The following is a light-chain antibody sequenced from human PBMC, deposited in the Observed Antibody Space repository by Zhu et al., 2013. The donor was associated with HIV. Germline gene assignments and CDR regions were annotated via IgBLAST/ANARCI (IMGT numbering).Light chain of an antibody. J-gene: IGKJ1*01. Sequence: AIQLTQSPSSLSASVGDRVAITCRASQGINSALAWYQQKVGKPPNLLIYDVSDLESGVPSRFSGSGSGTDFTLTISSLQPDDLATYYCQQYNSYPWTFGQGTKVEIK. CDR2: DVS. CDR3: QQYNSYPWT. V-gene: IGKV1-13*02. CDR1: QGINSA.